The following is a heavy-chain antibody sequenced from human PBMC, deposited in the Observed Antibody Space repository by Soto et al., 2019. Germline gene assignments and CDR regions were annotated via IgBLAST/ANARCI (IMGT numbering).Heavy chain of an antibody. V-gene: IGHV3-23*01. CDR1: GFTFSSYA. J-gene: IGHJ6*02. CDR3: AKYETDNWNYVYYYYGMDV. D-gene: IGHD1-7*01. Sequence: GGSLRLSCAASGFTFSSYAMSWVRQAPGKGLEWVSAISGSGGSTYYADSVKGLFTISRDNSKNTLYLLTNSLRAEDTAVYYCAKYETDNWNYVYYYYGMDVWGQGTTVTVSS. CDR2: ISGSGGST.